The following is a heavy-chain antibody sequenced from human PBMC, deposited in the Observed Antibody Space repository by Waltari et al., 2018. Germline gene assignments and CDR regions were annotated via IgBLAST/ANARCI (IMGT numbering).Heavy chain of an antibody. CDR1: GFIFDYYG. V-gene: IGHV3-9*01. Sequence: VHLVDAVGGLVRPGRSLRLTCAASGFIFDYYGLDWVRQAPGKGLEWVAGINWNSGTIHYADSVKGRFTISRDNAENSLYLQMNSLTTEDTAVYYCTKDMDGATAMAPRLDFWGQGTLVTVSS. D-gene: IGHD5-18*01. CDR2: INWNSGTI. J-gene: IGHJ4*02. CDR3: TKDMDGATAMAPRLDF.